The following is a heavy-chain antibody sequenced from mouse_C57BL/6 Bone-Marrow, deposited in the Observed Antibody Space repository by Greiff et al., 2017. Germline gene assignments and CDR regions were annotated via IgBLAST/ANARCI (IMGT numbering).Heavy chain of an antibody. J-gene: IGHJ1*03. CDR2: IYPRSGNT. Sequence: VQLQESGAELARPGASVKLSCKASGYTFTSYGISWVKQRTGQGLEWIGEIYPRSGNTYYNEKFKGKATLTADKSSSTAYMELRSLTSEDSAVYFCAKGCDGYYGYFDVWGTGTTVTVSS. CDR3: AKGCDGYYGYFDV. D-gene: IGHD2-3*01. V-gene: IGHV1-81*01. CDR1: GYTFTSYG.